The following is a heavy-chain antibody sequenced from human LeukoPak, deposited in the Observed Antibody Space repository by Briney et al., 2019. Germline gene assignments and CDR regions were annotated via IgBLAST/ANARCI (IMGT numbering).Heavy chain of an antibody. CDR3: ARGRRGSSGPWSWYLDL. D-gene: IGHD3-22*01. J-gene: IGHJ2*01. CDR2: MNSNTGNT. CDR1: GLTLTNFD. V-gene: IGHV1-8*01. Sequence: ASVKVSCKASGLTLTNFDINWVRQATGLGLEWMGWMNSNTGNTGYAQEFQGRVTMTRDTSIGTAYMELTNLRSEDTAVYYCARGRRGSSGPWSWYLDLWGRGTLVTASS.